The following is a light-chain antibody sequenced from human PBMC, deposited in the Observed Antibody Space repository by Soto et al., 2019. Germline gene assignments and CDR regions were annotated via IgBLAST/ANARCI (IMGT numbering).Light chain of an antibody. CDR3: CSYAGSFWV. CDR2: DVS. V-gene: IGLV2-11*01. CDR1: SSDVGGYNY. Sequence: QSALTQPRSVSGSPGQSVTISCTGTSSDVGGYNYVSWYQQHPGKAPKLMIYDVSKRPSGVPDRFSGSKSGNTASLTISGLQAKDEADYYCCSYAGSFWVFGGGTQLTVL. J-gene: IGLJ3*02.